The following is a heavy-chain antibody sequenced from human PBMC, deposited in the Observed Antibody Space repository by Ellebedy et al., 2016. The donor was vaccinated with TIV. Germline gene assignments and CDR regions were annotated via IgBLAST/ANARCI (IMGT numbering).Heavy chain of an antibody. Sequence: SETLSLXXTVSGGSFTSGRFSWSSIRKPPGKVLMWIGSIYYSGSTYYNPSLKSRVTISVDTSKNQFSLKLSSVTAADTAVYYCARESRDIVVVPAYEPYYYYMDVWGKGTTVTVSS. CDR1: GGSFTSGRFS. CDR2: IYYSGST. D-gene: IGHD2-2*01. CDR3: ARESRDIVVVPAYEPYYYYMDV. V-gene: IGHV4-31*03. J-gene: IGHJ6*03.